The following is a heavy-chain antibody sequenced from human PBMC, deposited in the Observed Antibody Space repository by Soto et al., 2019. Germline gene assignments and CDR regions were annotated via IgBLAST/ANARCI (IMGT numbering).Heavy chain of an antibody. J-gene: IGHJ5*02. CDR2: IYPGDSDT. CDR1: GYYLTSYW. CDR3: ARQVTTAWFDP. V-gene: IGHV5-51*01. Sequence: PGESLKISCKGSGYYLTSYWIGWVRQMPGKGLEWMGIIYPGDSDTRYSPSFQGQVTISADKSISTVYLQWSSLRASDTAMYYCARQVTTAWFDPWGQGTLVTVSS. D-gene: IGHD4-17*01.